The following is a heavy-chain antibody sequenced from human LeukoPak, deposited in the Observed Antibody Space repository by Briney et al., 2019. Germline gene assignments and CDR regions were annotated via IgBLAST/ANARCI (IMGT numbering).Heavy chain of an antibody. V-gene: IGHV3-73*01. Sequence: PGGSLRLSCAASGFTFSGSAMHWVRQASGKGLEWVGRIRSKANSYATAYAASVKGRFTISRDDSKNTAYLQMNSLKTEDTAVYYCTRLGSHYGSGSYYRAIDYWGQGTLVTVSS. J-gene: IGHJ4*02. CDR3: TRLGSHYGSGSYYRAIDY. CDR1: GFTFSGSA. CDR2: IRSKANSYAT. D-gene: IGHD3-10*01.